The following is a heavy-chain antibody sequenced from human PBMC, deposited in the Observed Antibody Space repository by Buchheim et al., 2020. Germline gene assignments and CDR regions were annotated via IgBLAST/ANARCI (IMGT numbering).Heavy chain of an antibody. J-gene: IGHJ4*02. Sequence: QVQLQESGPGLVKPSDTLSLTCTVSGGSISSYYWSWIRQPPGKGLEWIGYIYYSGSTNYNPSLKSRVTISVDTSKNQFSLKLSSVTAADTAVYYCARVVSHIVVVPAATYYFDYWGQGTL. CDR1: GGSISSYY. CDR2: IYYSGST. CDR3: ARVVSHIVVVPAATYYFDY. D-gene: IGHD2-2*01. V-gene: IGHV4-59*01.